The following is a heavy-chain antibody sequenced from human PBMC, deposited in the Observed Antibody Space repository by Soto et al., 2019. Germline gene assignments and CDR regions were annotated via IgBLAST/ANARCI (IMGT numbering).Heavy chain of an antibody. CDR2: ITLYNGNT. D-gene: IGHD1-20*01. CDR3: ARVSRDTLITGAFDY. Sequence: QVRLVQSGVEVKKAGASVKVSCKASGYSFSRHGISWVRQAPGQGLEWLGWITLYNGNTNYAQKFKGRVTMTADTSTTTAYMELTSLKSDDTAVYYCARVSRDTLITGAFDYWGQGALVTVSS. J-gene: IGHJ4*02. V-gene: IGHV1-18*01. CDR1: GYSFSRHG.